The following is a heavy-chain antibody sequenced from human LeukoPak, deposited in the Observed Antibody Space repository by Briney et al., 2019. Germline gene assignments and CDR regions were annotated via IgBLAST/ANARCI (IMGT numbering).Heavy chain of an antibody. CDR2: INHSGST. V-gene: IGHV4-34*01. CDR1: GGSFSGYY. CDR3: ARGAGDPGGRDYYYYYMDV. Sequence: SETLSLTCAVYGGSFSGYYWSWIRQPPGKGLEWIGEINHSGSTNYNPSLKSRVTISVDTSKNQFPLKLSSVTAADTAVYYCARGAGDPGGRDYYYYYMDVWGKGTTVTVSS. D-gene: IGHD4-17*01. J-gene: IGHJ6*03.